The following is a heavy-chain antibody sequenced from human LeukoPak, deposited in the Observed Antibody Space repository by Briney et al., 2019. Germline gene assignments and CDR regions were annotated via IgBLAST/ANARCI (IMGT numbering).Heavy chain of an antibody. CDR3: ATTTLGGSYPFDY. CDR2: ISYDGSNK. J-gene: IGHJ4*02. Sequence: GRSLRLSCAASGFTFSSYAMHWVRQAPGKGLEWVAVISYDGSNKYYADSVKGRFTISRDNSKNTLYLQMNSLRAEDTAVYYCATTTLGGSYPFDYWGQETLVTVSS. V-gene: IGHV3-30-3*01. D-gene: IGHD1-26*01. CDR1: GFTFSSYA.